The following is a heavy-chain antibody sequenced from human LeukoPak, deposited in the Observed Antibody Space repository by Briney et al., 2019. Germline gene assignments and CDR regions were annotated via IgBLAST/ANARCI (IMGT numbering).Heavy chain of an antibody. J-gene: IGHJ4*02. D-gene: IGHD2-2*01. Sequence: GGSLRLSCAASGFSFSSYWMSWVRQAPGKGLEWVANIKQDGSQKHYVDSVKGRFTISRDNAKNSLYLQMNGLRVEDTAVYHCARDLCSSTSCYFDYWGQGILVTVSS. V-gene: IGHV3-7*01. CDR2: IKQDGSQK. CDR1: GFSFSSYW. CDR3: ARDLCSSTSCYFDY.